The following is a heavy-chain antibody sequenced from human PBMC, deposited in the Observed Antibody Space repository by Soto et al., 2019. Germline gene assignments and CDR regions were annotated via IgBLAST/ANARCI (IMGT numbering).Heavy chain of an antibody. CDR1: GGTFSSYA. D-gene: IGHD6-6*01. CDR3: ARDPEYSSSSDYYYGMDV. Sequence: SVKVSCKASGGTFSSYAISWVRQAPGQGLEWMGGIIPIFGTANYAQKFQGRVTITADESTSTAYMELSSLRSEDTAVYYCARDPEYSSSSDYYYGMDVRGQGTTVTVSS. CDR2: IIPIFGTA. V-gene: IGHV1-69*13. J-gene: IGHJ6*02.